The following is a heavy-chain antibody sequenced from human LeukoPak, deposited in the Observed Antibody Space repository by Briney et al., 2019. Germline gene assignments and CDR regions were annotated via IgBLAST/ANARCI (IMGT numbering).Heavy chain of an antibody. CDR2: IIPIFGTA. CDR1: GGTFSSYA. J-gene: IGHJ5*02. D-gene: IGHD2-2*01. V-gene: IGHV1-69*01. CDR3: ARWGGHCSSTSCNWFDP. Sequence: SVKVSCKASGGTFSSYAISWVRQAPGQGLEWMGGIIPIFGTANYAQKFQGRVTITADESTSTAYMELSSLRSEDTAVYYCARWGGHCSSTSCNWFDPWGQGTLVTVSS.